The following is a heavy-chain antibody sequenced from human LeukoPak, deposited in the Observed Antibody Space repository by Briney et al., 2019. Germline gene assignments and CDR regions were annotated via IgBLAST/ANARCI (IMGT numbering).Heavy chain of an antibody. CDR1: GGSISSSNW. J-gene: IGHJ5*02. CDR2: IYHGGST. V-gene: IGHV4-4*02. CDR3: ARGSWFDP. Sequence: PSETLSLTCAVSGGSISSSNWWSWVRPPPGKGLEWIGEIYHGGSTNYNPSLMSRVTISIDKSKNQFSLKLTSVTAADTAVYYCARGSWFDPWGQGTLVTVSS.